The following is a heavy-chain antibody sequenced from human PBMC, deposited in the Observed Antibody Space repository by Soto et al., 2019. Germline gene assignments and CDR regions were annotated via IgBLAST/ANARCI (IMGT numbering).Heavy chain of an antibody. CDR3: AVAMVREILIFESSGMHV. J-gene: IGHJ6*02. Sequence: QVHLVQSGAGVKKPGASVRVSCKTSGGSFNNYAVSWVRQAPGQGLEWMGGIIPNFDTPNYAQKFQDRVTIIADQSTSTAYMELRSLRSNDTAVYYCAVAMVREILIFESSGMHVWGQGTTVIVSS. CDR1: GGSFNNYA. D-gene: IGHD3-10*01. CDR2: IIPNFDTP. V-gene: IGHV1-69*01.